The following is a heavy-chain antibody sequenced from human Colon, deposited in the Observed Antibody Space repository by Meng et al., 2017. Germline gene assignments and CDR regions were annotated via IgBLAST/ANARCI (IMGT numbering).Heavy chain of an antibody. D-gene: IGHD3-22*01. V-gene: IGHV4-59*01. CDR2: IYSSGTT. J-gene: IGHJ3*02. CDR1: NGSISNYY. CDR3: TRDFQYSDSSGSYGDAFDI. Sequence: SETLSLTCTVSNGSISNYYWSWIRQSPGKGLEWIGFIYSSGTTNYTPSLKGRVKISLDRAKNQFSLRVSSVTAADTAVYYCTRDFQYSDSSGSYGDAFDIWGQGTMVTVSS.